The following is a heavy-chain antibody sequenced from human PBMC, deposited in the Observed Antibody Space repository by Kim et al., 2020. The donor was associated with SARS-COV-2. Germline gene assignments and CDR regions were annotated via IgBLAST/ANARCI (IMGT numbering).Heavy chain of an antibody. Sequence: SETLSLTCTVSGVSISSSSYYWGWLRQPPGQGLEWLGSIYYSGSTYYNPSLKSQVTISVDTSKNQFSLKLGSVTAADTAVYYCARLYDFWGNGKGYFDDWGQGTLVTVSS. CDR2: IYYSGST. CDR3: ARLYDFWGNGKGYFDD. CDR1: GVSISSSSYY. D-gene: IGHD3-3*01. V-gene: IGHV4-39*01. J-gene: IGHJ4*02.